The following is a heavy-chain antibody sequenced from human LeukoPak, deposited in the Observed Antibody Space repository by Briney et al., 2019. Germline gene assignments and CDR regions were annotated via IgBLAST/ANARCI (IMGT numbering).Heavy chain of an antibody. CDR3: ARDLNYNLDF. Sequence: GGSLRLSCAASGFTFSRYWMHWVRQAPGKGLVWVSRIDNDGGTSYADSVKGRFTITRDNAKNTLYLQMNSLRAEDTALYYCARDLNYNLDFWGQGTLVTVSS. CDR2: IDNDGGT. J-gene: IGHJ4*02. D-gene: IGHD5-24*01. V-gene: IGHV3-74*01. CDR1: GFTFSRYW.